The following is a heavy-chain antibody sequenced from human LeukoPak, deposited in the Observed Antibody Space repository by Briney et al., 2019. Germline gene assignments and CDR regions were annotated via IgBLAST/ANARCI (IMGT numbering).Heavy chain of an antibody. CDR1: GFTFSSYE. D-gene: IGHD1-26*01. V-gene: IGHV3-48*03. Sequence: GGSLRLSCAASGFTFSSYEMNWVRQAPGEGLEWGSYISSSGSTIYYADSVKGRFTISRDNAKNSLYLQMNSLRAEDTALYYCARYRFVVGATDSFDIWGQGTMVTVSS. CDR2: ISSSGSTI. J-gene: IGHJ3*02. CDR3: ARYRFVVGATDSFDI.